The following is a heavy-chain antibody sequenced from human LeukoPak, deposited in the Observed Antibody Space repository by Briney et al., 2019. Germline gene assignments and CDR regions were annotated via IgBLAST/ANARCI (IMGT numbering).Heavy chain of an antibody. CDR1: GSSISSSNW. Sequence: PSETLSLTCAVSGSSISSSNWWSWVRQPPGKGLEWIGEIYHSGSTNYNPSLRSRVTISVDKSKNQFSLKLSSVTAADTAVYYCARESLAAAGRPFDYWGRGTLVTVSS. CDR2: IYHSGST. J-gene: IGHJ4*02. V-gene: IGHV4-4*02. CDR3: ARESLAAAGRPFDY. D-gene: IGHD6-13*01.